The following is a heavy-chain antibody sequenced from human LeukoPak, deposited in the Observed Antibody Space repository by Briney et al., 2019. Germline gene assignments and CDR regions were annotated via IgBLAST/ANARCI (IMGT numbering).Heavy chain of an antibody. CDR1: GFTFRSYE. CDR3: ARKGGYGLDFDY. CDR2: ISSSGSTI. J-gene: IGHJ4*02. V-gene: IGHV3-48*03. Sequence: GGSLRLSCAASGFTFRSYEMNWGRQAPGKGLEWVPYISSSGSTIYYAEFVKGRFTISRDNAENSLYLQMNSLGAEDTAVYYCARKGGYGLDFDYWGQGALVTVSS. D-gene: IGHD5-18*01.